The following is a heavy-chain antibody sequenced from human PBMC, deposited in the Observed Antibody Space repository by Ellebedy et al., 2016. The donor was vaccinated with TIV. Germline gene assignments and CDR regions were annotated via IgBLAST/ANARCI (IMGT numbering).Heavy chain of an antibody. CDR3: ARCGYSGFGNDY. CDR2: IYPGDSDT. D-gene: IGHD5-12*01. Sequence: GGSLRLSCKTSGYSFSNYWIAWVRQMPGKGLEWMGIIYPGDSDTRYSPSFQGQVTISADKSISTAYLQWSSLKAADTAMYYCARCGYSGFGNDYWGQGTLVTVSS. J-gene: IGHJ4*02. V-gene: IGHV5-51*01. CDR1: GYSFSNYW.